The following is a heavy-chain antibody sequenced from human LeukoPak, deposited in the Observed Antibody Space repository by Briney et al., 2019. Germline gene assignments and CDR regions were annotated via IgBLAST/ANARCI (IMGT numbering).Heavy chain of an antibody. CDR3: AKDMVRLSVLGENWFDP. V-gene: IGHV3-30*18. CDR1: GFTFSSYG. CDR2: ISYDGSNK. J-gene: IGHJ5*02. Sequence: HPGGSLRLSCAASGFTFSSYGMHWVRQAPGKGLEWVAVISYDGSNKYYADSVKGRFTISRDNSKNTLYLQMNSLRAEDTAVYYCAKDMVRLSVLGENWFDPWGQGTLVTVSS. D-gene: IGHD3-10*01.